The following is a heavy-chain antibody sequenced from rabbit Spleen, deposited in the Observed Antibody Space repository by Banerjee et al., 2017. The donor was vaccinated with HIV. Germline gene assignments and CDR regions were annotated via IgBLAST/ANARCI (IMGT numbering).Heavy chain of an antibody. CDR3: ARADDSYGYGGYGAST. Sequence: QEQLVESGGGLVRPEGSLKLSCTASGFSFSNKAVMCWVRQAPGKGLQWIACINAVTGKAVYATWAKGRFTFSKTSSTTVTLQMTSLAAADTATYFCARADDSYGYGGYGASTWGPGTLVTVS. D-gene: IGHD6-1*01. CDR2: INAVTGKA. V-gene: IGHV1S45*01. CDR1: GFSFSNKAV. J-gene: IGHJ4*01.